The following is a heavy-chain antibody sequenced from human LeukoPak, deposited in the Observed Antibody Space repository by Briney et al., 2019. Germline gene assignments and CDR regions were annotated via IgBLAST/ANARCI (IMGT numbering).Heavy chain of an antibody. D-gene: IGHD1-26*01. CDR1: GGSISSGSYY. V-gene: IGHV4-61*02. J-gene: IGHJ3*02. CDR3: ARDSSGSYRDDAFDI. Sequence: SETLSLTCTVSGGSISSGSYYWSWIRQPAGKGLEWIGRIYTSGSTNYNPSLKSRVTISVDTSKNQFSLKLSSVTAADTAVYYCARDSSGSYRDDAFDIWGQGTMVTVSS. CDR2: IYTSGST.